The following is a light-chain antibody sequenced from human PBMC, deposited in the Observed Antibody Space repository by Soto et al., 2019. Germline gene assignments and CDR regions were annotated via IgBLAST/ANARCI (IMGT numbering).Light chain of an antibody. Sequence: EIVLTQSPGTLSLSPGERATFSCRASQFVGSDYLAWYQQKPGQAPRLLIYGTSSRATGIPDRFSGSGSGTDFTLTISRLQPGDVATYYCQQYSSAPLTFGRGTKVEIK. CDR3: QQYSSAPLT. CDR1: QFVGSDY. J-gene: IGKJ4*01. V-gene: IGKV3-20*01. CDR2: GTS.